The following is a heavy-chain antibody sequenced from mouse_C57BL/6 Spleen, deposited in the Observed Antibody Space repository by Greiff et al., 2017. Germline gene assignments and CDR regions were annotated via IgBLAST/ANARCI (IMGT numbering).Heavy chain of an antibody. Sequence: VQLQQSGAELVKPGASVKLSCKASGYTFTEYTIHWVKQRSGQGLEWIGWFYPGSGSIKYTEKFKDTATLTADNSSSNVYMGLSRVTSEDSAVYFCARHEEEDLLPFAYWGQGTLVTVSA. CDR2: FYPGSGSI. CDR1: GYTFTEYT. CDR3: ARHEEEDLLPFAY. V-gene: IGHV1-62-2*01. J-gene: IGHJ3*01.